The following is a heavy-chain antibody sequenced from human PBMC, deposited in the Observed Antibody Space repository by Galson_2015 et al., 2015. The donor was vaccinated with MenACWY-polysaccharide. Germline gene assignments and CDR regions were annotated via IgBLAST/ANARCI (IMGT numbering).Heavy chain of an antibody. Sequence: SVKVSCKASGYAFSSYDINWVRQATGQRLEWMGWMNPNSGNTGYAQKFQGRVTMTRNTSISTAYMELSSLTFEDTAVYYCARGRRDTAVAAPSAVLLDYWGQGILVTVSS. CDR3: ARGRRDTAVAAPSAVLLDY. CDR2: MNPNSGNT. D-gene: IGHD6-19*01. CDR1: GYAFSSYD. V-gene: IGHV1-8*01. J-gene: IGHJ4*02.